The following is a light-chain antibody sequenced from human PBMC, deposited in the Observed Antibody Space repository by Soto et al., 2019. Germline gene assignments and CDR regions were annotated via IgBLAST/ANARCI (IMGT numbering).Light chain of an antibody. CDR3: QQSYGSPGV. J-gene: IGKJ1*01. CDR1: QTINKY. V-gene: IGKV1-39*01. CDR2: AAS. Sequence: DIHLTQSPSSLSASVGASVTITCRSSQTINKYLNLYQHRPGKAPKLLIYAASSLQTGVPTRFSGAGAVTYFALTISNLHVEDVASYCCQQSYGSPGVFGRGTQVEI.